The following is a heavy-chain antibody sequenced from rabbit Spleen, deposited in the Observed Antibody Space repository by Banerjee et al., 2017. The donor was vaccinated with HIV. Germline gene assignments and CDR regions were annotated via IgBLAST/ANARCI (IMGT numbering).Heavy chain of an antibody. CDR3: ARSSIGCYDFDS. CDR1: GFDFSDNE. CDR2: IRSSGAT. J-gene: IGHJ2*01. D-gene: IGHD4-1*01. Sequence: QSLEESGGDLVKPGASLTLTCTASGFDFSDNEMCWVRQAPGKGLDWIACIRSSGATYYPSWAKGRFTGSKPSSTTVTLQMTSLTAADTATYFCARSSIGCYDFDSWGPGTLVTVS. V-gene: IGHV1S40*01.